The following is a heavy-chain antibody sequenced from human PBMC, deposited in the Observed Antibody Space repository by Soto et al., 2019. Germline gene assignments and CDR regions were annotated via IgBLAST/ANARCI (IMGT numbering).Heavy chain of an antibody. Sequence: QLQLQESGSGLVKPSQTLSLTCADSGGSISSGGYSWSWIRQPPGKGLEWIGYIYHSGSTYYNPSLKSRVTISVDRSKNQFLLKLSSVTAADTAVYYCARGSWEGYNWFDPWGQGTLVTVSS. CDR1: GGSISSGGYS. J-gene: IGHJ5*02. CDR3: ARGSWEGYNWFDP. CDR2: IYHSGST. V-gene: IGHV4-30-2*01. D-gene: IGHD1-26*01.